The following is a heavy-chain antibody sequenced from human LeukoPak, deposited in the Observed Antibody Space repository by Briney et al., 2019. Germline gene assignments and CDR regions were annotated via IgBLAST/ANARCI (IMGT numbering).Heavy chain of an antibody. J-gene: IGHJ4*02. D-gene: IGHD5-12*01. Sequence: GGSLRLSCAASGFTFSSYSMNWVRQAPGKGLEWVSSISSSSSYIYYADSVKGRFTISRDNAKNSLYLQMNSLRAEDTAVYYCARAVLRSLNSGYGYWGQGTLVTVSS. CDR1: GFTFSSYS. CDR2: ISSSSSYI. CDR3: ARAVLRSLNSGYGY. V-gene: IGHV3-21*01.